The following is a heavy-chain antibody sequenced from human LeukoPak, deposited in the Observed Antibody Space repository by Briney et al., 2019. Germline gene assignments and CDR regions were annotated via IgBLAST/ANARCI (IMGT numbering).Heavy chain of an antibody. D-gene: IGHD3-3*01. V-gene: IGHV3-30*18. J-gene: IGHJ4*02. CDR2: ISYDGSNK. CDR3: AKPQNYDFWSGPDY. Sequence: QPGGSLRLSCAASGITFSSYGMHWVRQAPGKGLEWVAVISYDGSNKYYADSVKGRFTISRDNSKNTLYLQMNSLRAEDTAVYYCAKPQNYDFWSGPDYWGQGTLVTVSS. CDR1: GITFSSYG.